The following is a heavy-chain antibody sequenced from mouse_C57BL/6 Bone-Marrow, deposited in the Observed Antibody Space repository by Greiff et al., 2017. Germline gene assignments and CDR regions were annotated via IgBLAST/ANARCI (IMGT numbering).Heavy chain of an antibody. Sequence: EVQLVESGGDLVKPGGSLKLSCAASGFTFSSYGMSWVRQTPDKRLEWVATFSSGGSYTYYPDSVQGRFTISRDNAKNTLYLQMSSLKSEDTAMYYCARRYCDGYDVWFAYWGQGTRVTVSA. V-gene: IGHV5-6*01. D-gene: IGHD2-2*01. J-gene: IGHJ3*01. CDR2: FSSGGSYT. CDR3: ARRYCDGYDVWFAY. CDR1: GFTFSSYG.